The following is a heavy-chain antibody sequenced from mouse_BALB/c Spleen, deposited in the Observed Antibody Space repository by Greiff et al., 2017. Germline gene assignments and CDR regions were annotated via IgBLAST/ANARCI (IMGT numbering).Heavy chain of an antibody. CDR2: ISSGGSYT. CDR1: GFTFSSYA. CDR3: ARQGGGGYGNYVDD. J-gene: IGHJ2*01. D-gene: IGHD2-1*01. V-gene: IGHV5-9-3*01. Sequence: EVKLVESGGGLVKPGGSLKLSCAASGFTFSSYAMSWVRQTPEKRLEWVATISSGGSYTYYPDSVKGRFTISRDNAKNTLYLQMSSLRSEDTAMYDCARQGGGGYGNYVDDWGQGTTLTVSS.